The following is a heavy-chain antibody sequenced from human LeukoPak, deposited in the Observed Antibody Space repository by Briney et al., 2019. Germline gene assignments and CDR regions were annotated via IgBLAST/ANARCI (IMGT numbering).Heavy chain of an antibody. V-gene: IGHV3-74*01. CDR3: ASGGSRTDY. CDR1: GFTFSSHL. D-gene: IGHD1-14*01. Sequence: GGSLRLSCAASGFTFSSHLMHWVRQAPGKGLVWVSRISSDGTYTNYADSVRGRFTISRDNAKNTLYLQMNSLRAEDTAVYYCASGGSRTDYWGQGTLVTVSS. CDR2: ISSDGTYT. J-gene: IGHJ4*02.